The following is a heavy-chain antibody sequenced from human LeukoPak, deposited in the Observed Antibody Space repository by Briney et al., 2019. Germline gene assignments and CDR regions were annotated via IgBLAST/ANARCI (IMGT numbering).Heavy chain of an antibody. D-gene: IGHD5-24*01. J-gene: IGHJ4*01. CDR1: GVSISSSNNF. Sequence: PSETLSLTCTVSGVSISSSNNFWGWLRQPPGKGLEWIGSMHYRGTTYYIPSLKSRVTISVDTSKNQFSLKLSSVTAADTAVYYCARHEEEDDYNAKTFDFWGHGTLVTVSS. CDR3: ARHEEEDDYNAKTFDF. CDR2: MHYRGTT. V-gene: IGHV4-39*01.